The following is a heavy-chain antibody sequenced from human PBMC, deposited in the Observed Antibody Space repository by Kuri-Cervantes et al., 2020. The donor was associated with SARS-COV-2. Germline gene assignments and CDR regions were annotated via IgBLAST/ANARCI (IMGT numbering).Heavy chain of an antibody. J-gene: IGHJ4*02. Sequence: GESLKISCAASGFSGSCNEMTWVRQAPGKGLKWVSSFSGAGGPSYADSRKGRFTISRDNAKNSLYLQMNSLRAEDTAVYYCARSGSSWYFWERLLFDYWGQGTLVTVSS. CDR1: GFSGSCNE. CDR3: ARSGSSWYFWERLLFDY. D-gene: IGHD6-13*01. V-gene: IGHV3-66*01. CDR2: FSGAGGP.